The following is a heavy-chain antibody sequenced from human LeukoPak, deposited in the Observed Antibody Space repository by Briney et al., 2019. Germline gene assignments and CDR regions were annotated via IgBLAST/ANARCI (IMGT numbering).Heavy chain of an antibody. Sequence: GGSLRLSCAASGFTFSNYWMMWVRQAPGKGLEWVGNIKQDGSVNRYADSVRGRFTISRDNAQTSLYLQMNSLRAEDTAVYYCARASNPWLQLTWGQGTLVPSPQ. CDR1: GFTFSNYW. V-gene: IGHV3-7*05. CDR3: ARASNPWLQLT. CDR2: IKQDGSVN. D-gene: IGHD5-24*01. J-gene: IGHJ5*02.